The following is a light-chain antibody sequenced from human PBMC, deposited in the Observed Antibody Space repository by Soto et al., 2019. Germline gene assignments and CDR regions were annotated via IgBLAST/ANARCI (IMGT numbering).Light chain of an antibody. CDR2: ANT. CDR3: QSYDSSLSGSYV. CDR1: SSNIGAGFD. Sequence: QLVLTQPPSVSGAPRQRVTISCTGSSSNIGAGFDVHWYQLLPGTAPKLLIYANTNRPSGVPDRFSGSKSGTSASLAITGLQAEDEADYYCQSYDSSLSGSYVFGTGTKVTVL. J-gene: IGLJ1*01. V-gene: IGLV1-40*01.